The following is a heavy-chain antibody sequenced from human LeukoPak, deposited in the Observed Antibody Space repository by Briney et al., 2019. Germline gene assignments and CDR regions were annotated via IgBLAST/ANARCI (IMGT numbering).Heavy chain of an antibody. CDR3: ARPLIAAAESYNWFDP. D-gene: IGHD6-13*01. CDR2: MNPNSGNT. V-gene: IGHV1-8*01. CDR1: GYTFTSYD. Sequence: EASVKVSCKASGYTFTSYDINWVRQATGQGLEWMGWMNPNSGNTGYAQKFQGRVTMTRNTSISTAYMELSSLRSEDTAVYYCARPLIAAAESYNWFDPWGQGTLVTVSS. J-gene: IGHJ5*02.